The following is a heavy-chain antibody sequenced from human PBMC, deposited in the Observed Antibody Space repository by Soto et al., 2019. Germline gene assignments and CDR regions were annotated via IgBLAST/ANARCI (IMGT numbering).Heavy chain of an antibody. CDR2: ISDNGGTT. D-gene: IGHD2-2*01. V-gene: IGHV3-23*01. J-gene: IGHJ4*01. CDR1: EFTFSNYA. CDR3: AKDPEQLLDYFDY. Sequence: GGSLRLSCAASEFTFSNYAMSWVRQAPGKGLEWVSSISDNGGTTYYADSVKGRFTISRDNSKNTLYLQMNSLRAEDTAVYYCAKDPEQLLDYFDYWGQGTQDIVSA.